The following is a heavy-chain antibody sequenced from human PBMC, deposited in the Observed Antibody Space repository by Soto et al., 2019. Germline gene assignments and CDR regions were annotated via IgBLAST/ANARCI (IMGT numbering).Heavy chain of an antibody. J-gene: IGHJ6*02. Sequence: SETLSLTCAVYGGSFSGYYWSWIRQPPGKGLEWIGEINHSGSTNYNPSLQSRVTISVYTSKNQFSLKLSSVTAADTAVYYCATSPNMVWGVILAANYYGMDVWGQGTTVTVSS. CDR1: GGSFSGYY. V-gene: IGHV4-34*01. CDR3: ATSPNMVWGVILAANYYGMDV. CDR2: INHSGST. D-gene: IGHD3-10*01.